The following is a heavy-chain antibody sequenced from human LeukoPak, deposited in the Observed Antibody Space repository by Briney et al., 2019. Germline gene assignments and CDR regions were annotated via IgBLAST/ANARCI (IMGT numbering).Heavy chain of an antibody. CDR1: GFTLCSYG. Sequence: GGSLRLSCAASGFTLCSYGIRWLRQAPGKGLEWVAVISYDGSNKYYADSVKGRFTISRDNSKSTLYLQMNSLRAEDTAVYYCHYYGSSAQRAFEIWGQGTMVTVSS. J-gene: IGHJ3*02. V-gene: IGHV3-30*03. CDR3: HYYGSSAQRAFEI. D-gene: IGHD3-22*01. CDR2: ISYDGSNK.